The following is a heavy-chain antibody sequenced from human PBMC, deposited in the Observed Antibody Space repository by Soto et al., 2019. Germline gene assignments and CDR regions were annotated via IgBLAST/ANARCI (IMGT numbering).Heavy chain of an antibody. CDR1: GFTFSSYW. J-gene: IGHJ6*02. CDR2: ISARSSKT. Sequence: PGGSLRLSCAASGFTFSSYWMHWVRQAPGKGLVWVSSISARSSKTYYAGSVKGRFTISRDNSKNTLFLQMNSLTAEDTAVYYCAKVFYDSGTTFFGVDVWGQGTTVTVSS. D-gene: IGHD3-10*01. V-gene: IGHV3-23*01. CDR3: AKVFYDSGTTFFGVDV.